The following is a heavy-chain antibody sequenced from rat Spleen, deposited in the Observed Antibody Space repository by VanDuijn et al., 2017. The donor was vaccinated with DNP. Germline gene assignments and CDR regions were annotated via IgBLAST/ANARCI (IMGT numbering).Heavy chain of an antibody. V-gene: IGHV5-25*01. CDR2: ISSTGDNT. D-gene: IGHD3-8*01. CDR3: TSNPHIRTAAPFDY. CDR1: GFTFSDYY. Sequence: EVQLVESDGGLVQPGRSLKLSCAASGFTFSDYYMAWVRQAPTKGLEWVATISSTGDNTYYSDSVKGRFSLSRDNAKSTLYLQVNSLRSEDTATYYCTSNPHIRTAAPFDYWGQGVMVTVSS. J-gene: IGHJ2*01.